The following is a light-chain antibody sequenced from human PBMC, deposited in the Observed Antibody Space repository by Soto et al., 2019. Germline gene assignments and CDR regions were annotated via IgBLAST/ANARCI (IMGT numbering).Light chain of an antibody. CDR1: QSLLHSNGFNC. Sequence: DIVMTQSPLSLPVTPGEPASISCRSSQSLLHSNGFNCLDWYLQKPGQSPQLLIFFGSNRASGVPDRFSGSASGTDFTLKISRVEADDVRVYYCMQTLQTPLTFGGGTKVEIK. V-gene: IGKV2-28*01. J-gene: IGKJ4*01. CDR2: FGS. CDR3: MQTLQTPLT.